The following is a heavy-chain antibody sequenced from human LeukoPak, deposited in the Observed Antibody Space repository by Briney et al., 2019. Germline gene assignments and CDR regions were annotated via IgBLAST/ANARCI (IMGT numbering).Heavy chain of an antibody. CDR2: IYTSGST. J-gene: IGHJ4*02. D-gene: IGHD3-3*01. Sequence: KSSETLSLTCTVSGGSISSYYWSWIRQPAGKGLEWIGRIYTSGSTNYNPSLKSRVTMSVDTSKNQFSLKLSSVTAADTAVYYCARSRTIFGVVISSFDYWGQGTLVTVSS. CDR1: GGSISSYY. CDR3: ARSRTIFGVVISSFDY. V-gene: IGHV4-4*07.